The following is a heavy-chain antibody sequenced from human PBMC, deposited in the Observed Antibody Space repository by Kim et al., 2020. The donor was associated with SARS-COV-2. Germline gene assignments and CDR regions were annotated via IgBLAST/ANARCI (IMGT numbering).Heavy chain of an antibody. Sequence: GGSLRLSCAASGFTFSGSAMHWVRQASGKGLEWVGRIRSKANSYATAYAASVKGRFTISRDDSKNTAYLQMNSLKTEDTAVYYCTRLDSAARVTFQHWGQGTLVTVSS. CDR2: IRSKANSYAT. D-gene: IGHD6-6*01. J-gene: IGHJ1*01. CDR3: TRLDSAARVTFQH. CDR1: GFTFSGSA. V-gene: IGHV3-73*01.